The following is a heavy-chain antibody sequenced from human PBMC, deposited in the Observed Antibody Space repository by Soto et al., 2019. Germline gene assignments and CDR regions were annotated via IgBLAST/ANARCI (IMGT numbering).Heavy chain of an antibody. V-gene: IGHV1-3*05. CDR1: GYTFTSYA. Sequence: QVQLVQSGAEEKKPGASVKVSCKASGYTFTSYAIHWVRQAPGQRLEWMGWINAGNGNTKYSQKFQGRVTNTRDTSASTAYMELSSLKSEDTAVYCCARGDWLPFDYWGQGTLVTVSS. J-gene: IGHJ4*02. CDR3: ARGDWLPFDY. D-gene: IGHD3-9*01. CDR2: INAGNGNT.